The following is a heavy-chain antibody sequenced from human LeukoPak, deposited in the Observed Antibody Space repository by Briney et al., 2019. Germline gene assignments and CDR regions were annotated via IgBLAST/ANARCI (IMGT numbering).Heavy chain of an antibody. CDR1: GFTFSSYG. D-gene: IGHD2-2*01. J-gene: IGHJ4*02. V-gene: IGHV3-30*18. CDR2: ISYDGGNK. Sequence: GGSLRLSCAASGFTFSSYGMHWVRQAPGKGLEWVAVISYDGGNKHYPDSVKGRFTISRDISTDTLWLQMDSLRTEDTAVYYCAKGPLRGTAAAIDYWGQGTLVTVSS. CDR3: AKGPLRGTAAAIDY.